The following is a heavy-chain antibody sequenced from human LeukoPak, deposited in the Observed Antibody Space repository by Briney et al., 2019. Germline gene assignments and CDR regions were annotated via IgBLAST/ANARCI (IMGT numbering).Heavy chain of an antibody. CDR2: IYYSGGT. CDR3: AREGTEGFYGMDV. Sequence: SETLSLTCTVSGGSISSYYWSWIRQPPGKGLEWIGYIYYSGGTNYNPSLKSRVTISVDTSKNQFSLKLSSVTAADTAVYYRAREGTEGFYGMDVWGQGTTVTVSS. D-gene: IGHD1-1*01. CDR1: GGSISSYY. V-gene: IGHV4-59*01. J-gene: IGHJ6*02.